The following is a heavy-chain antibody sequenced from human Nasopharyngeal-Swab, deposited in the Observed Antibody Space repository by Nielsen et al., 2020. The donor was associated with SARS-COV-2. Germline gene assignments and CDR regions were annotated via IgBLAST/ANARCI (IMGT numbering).Heavy chain of an antibody. CDR1: GFTVSSNY. CDR3: ARDYSSGWYYFDY. J-gene: IGHJ4*02. CDR2: IYSGGST. Sequence: GGSLRLSCAASGFTVSSNYMSRVRQAPGKGLEWVSVIYSGGSTYYADSVKGRFTISSHNSKNTLYLQMNSLRAEDTAVYYCARDYSSGWYYFDYWGQGTLVTVSS. D-gene: IGHD6-19*01. V-gene: IGHV3-53*04.